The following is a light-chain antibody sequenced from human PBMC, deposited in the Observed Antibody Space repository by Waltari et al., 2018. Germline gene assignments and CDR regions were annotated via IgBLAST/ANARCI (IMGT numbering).Light chain of an antibody. CDR3: QQYNSFPPT. V-gene: IGKV1-16*02. CDR1: QASNTC. J-gene: IGKJ4*01. Sequence: TRRASQASNTCLAWFQQKPGKAPRSLIYAASTLQSGVSSNFSGSGSGTNFTLTISSLQPEDCATYYCQQYNSFPPTFGGGTRVEI. CDR2: AAS.